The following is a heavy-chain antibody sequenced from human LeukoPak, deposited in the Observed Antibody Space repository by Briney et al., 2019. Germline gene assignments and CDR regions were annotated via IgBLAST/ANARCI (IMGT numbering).Heavy chain of an antibody. D-gene: IGHD2-15*01. J-gene: IGHJ4*02. CDR2: ISYDEITK. CDR3: VYCSGGNCYYTVRGWTY. CDR1: GFTFSSYA. V-gene: IGHV3-30*04. Sequence: GRSLRLSCAASGFTFSSYAMHWVRQAPGKGLEWVAVISYDEITKQYIDSVKGRFTISRDNAKNTVYLEMNSLRVEDTAVYYCVYCSGGNCYYTVRGWTYWGQGTLVTVSS.